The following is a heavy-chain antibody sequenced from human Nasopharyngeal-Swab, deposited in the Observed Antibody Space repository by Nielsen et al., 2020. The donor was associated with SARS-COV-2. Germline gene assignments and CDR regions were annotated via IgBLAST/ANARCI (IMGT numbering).Heavy chain of an antibody. Sequence: ASVKVSCKASGYTFTSYATHWVRQAPGQRLEWMGWINAGNGNTKYSQKFQGRVTITRDTSASTAYMELSSLRSEDTAVYYCAREGGTMVVNEFGYWGQGTLVTVSS. V-gene: IGHV1-3*01. CDR2: INAGNGNT. D-gene: IGHD4-23*01. CDR3: AREGGTMVVNEFGY. J-gene: IGHJ4*02. CDR1: GYTFTSYA.